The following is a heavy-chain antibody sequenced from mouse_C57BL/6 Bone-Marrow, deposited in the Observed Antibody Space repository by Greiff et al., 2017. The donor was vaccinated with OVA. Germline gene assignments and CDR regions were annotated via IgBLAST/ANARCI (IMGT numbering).Heavy chain of an antibody. CDR1: GFTFSDYG. Sequence: DVMLVESGGGLVKPGGSLKLSCAASGFTFSDYGMHWVRQAPEKGLEWVAYISSGSSTIYYADTVKGRFTISRDNAKNTLFLQMTSLRSEDTAMYYCARPLKNYFDYWGQGTTLTVSS. CDR2: ISSGSSTI. CDR3: ARPLKNYFDY. V-gene: IGHV5-17*01. J-gene: IGHJ2*01.